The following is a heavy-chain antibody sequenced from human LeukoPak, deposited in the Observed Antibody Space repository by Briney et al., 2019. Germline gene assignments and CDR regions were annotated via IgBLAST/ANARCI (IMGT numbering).Heavy chain of an antibody. V-gene: IGHV4-34*01. CDR1: GGSFSGYY. D-gene: IGHD2-2*01. Sequence: SETLSLTCAVYGGSFSGYYWSWIRQPPGKGLEWIGEINHSGSTNYTPSLKSRVTISVDTSKNQFSLKLSSVTAADTAVYYCARQGGPQSIVVVPAAYYFDYWGQGTLVTVSS. J-gene: IGHJ4*02. CDR3: ARQGGPQSIVVVPAAYYFDY. CDR2: INHSGST.